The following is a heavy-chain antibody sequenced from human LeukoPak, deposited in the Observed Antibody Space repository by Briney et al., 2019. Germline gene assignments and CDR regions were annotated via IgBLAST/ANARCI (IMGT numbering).Heavy chain of an antibody. CDR3: AKEMYSSSSLLYYYYGMDV. D-gene: IGHD6-6*01. J-gene: IGHJ6*02. CDR1: GFTFSSYS. CDR2: ISGSGGST. Sequence: GGSLRLSCAASGFTFSSYSMNWVRQAPGKGLEWVSAISGSGGSTYYADSVKGRFTISRDNSKNTLYLQMNSLRAEDTAVYYCAKEMYSSSSLLYYYYGMDVWGQGTTVTVSS. V-gene: IGHV3-23*01.